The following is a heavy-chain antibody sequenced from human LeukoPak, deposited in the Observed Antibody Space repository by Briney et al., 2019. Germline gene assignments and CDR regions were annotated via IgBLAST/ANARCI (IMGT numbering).Heavy chain of an antibody. D-gene: IGHD5-24*01. CDR2: INHSGST. J-gene: IGHJ4*02. CDR1: GGSFSGYY. CDR3: ARASPRWLRSDKQIDY. Sequence: SETLSLTCAVYGGSFSGYYWSWIRQPPGKGLEWIGEINHSGSTNYNPSLKSRVTISVDTSKNQFSLKLSSVTAADTAVYYCARASPRWLRSDKQIDYWGQGTLVTVSS. V-gene: IGHV4-34*01.